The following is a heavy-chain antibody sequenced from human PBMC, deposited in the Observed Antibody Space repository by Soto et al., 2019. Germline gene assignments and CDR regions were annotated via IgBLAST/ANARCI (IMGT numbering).Heavy chain of an antibody. CDR1: GGTFSSYA. D-gene: IGHD6-13*01. J-gene: IGHJ5*02. V-gene: IGHV1-69*13. CDR2: IIPIFGTA. Sequence: SVKVSCKASGGTFSSYAISWVRQAPGQGLEWMGGIIPIFGTANYAQKFQGRVTITADESTSTAYKELSSLRSEDTAVYYCARDHSSSWYGGGDNWFDPWGQGTLVTVSS. CDR3: ARDHSSSWYGGGDNWFDP.